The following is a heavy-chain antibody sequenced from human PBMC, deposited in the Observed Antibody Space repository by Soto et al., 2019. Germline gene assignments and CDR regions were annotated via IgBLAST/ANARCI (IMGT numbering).Heavy chain of an antibody. V-gene: IGHV1-58*01. D-gene: IGHD2-15*01. CDR2: IVVGSGNT. CDR3: ARGRYCSGGSCSWRDY. Sequence: SVKVSCKASGFTFTSSAVQRVRQARGQRLEWIGWIVVGSGNTNYAQKFQERVTITRNTSTSTAYMELSSLRSEDTAVYYCARGRYCSGGSCSWRDYWGQGTLVTVSS. J-gene: IGHJ4*02. CDR1: GFTFTSSA.